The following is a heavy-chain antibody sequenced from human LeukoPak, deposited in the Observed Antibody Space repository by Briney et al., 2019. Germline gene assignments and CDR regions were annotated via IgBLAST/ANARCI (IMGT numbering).Heavy chain of an antibody. D-gene: IGHD3-3*01. CDR2: IYCSGST. V-gene: IGHV4-39*01. J-gene: IGHJ4*02. Sequence: SETLSLTCAVSGGSISSSSYYWGWIRQPPGKGLEWIVSIYCSGSTYYNPSLKSRVTISVDTSKNQFSLKLSSVTAADTAVYYCAGPRITIFGVVMHTFDYWGQGTLVTVSS. CDR3: AGPRITIFGVVMHTFDY. CDR1: GGSISSSSYY.